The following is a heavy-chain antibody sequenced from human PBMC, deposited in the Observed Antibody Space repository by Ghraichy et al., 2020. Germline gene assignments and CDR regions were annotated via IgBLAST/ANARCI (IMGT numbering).Heavy chain of an antibody. D-gene: IGHD5-18*01. CDR3: AKPLVDTAPRHFDS. Sequence: GGSLRLSCAASGFVFRTFGMYWVRQAPGKGLEWVAFIEFDGHIKYYSDSVRGRFTVSRDNSMNTLYLQMDSLTTADTAVYFCAKPLVDTAPRHFDSWGQGTLVTVYS. V-gene: IGHV3-30*02. J-gene: IGHJ4*02. CDR2: IEFDGHIK. CDR1: GFVFRTFG.